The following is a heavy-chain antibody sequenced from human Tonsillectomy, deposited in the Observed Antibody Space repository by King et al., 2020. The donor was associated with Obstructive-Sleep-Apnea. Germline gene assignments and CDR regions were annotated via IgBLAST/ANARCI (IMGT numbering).Heavy chain of an antibody. D-gene: IGHD3-16*01. J-gene: IGHJ4*02. CDR2: IRGSGDST. Sequence: VQLVESGGTLVQPGGSLRLSCVVSGFNFSTYAMRWVRQAPGQGLEWVSAIRGSGDSTYYAHSVKGRFTISEDNSKNTVYLQMNNLRAEDTAVYFCAKEERGGDPPDYWGQGSLVTVSA. CDR3: AKEERGGDPPDY. V-gene: IGHV3-23*04. CDR1: GFNFSTYA.